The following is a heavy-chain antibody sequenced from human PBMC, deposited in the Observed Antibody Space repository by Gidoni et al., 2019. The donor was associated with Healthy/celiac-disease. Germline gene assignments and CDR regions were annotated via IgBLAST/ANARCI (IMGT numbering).Heavy chain of an antibody. V-gene: IGHV5-10-1*03. J-gene: IGHJ6*02. CDR1: GYSFTSYW. CDR3: ARQGLHDYELTGDYYYYGMDV. CDR2: IDPSDANT. Sequence: EVQLVQSGAEVKKPGESLRISCKGSGYSFTSYWISWVRQMPGKGLEWMGRIDPSDANTNYRPSFQGNVTTAADKSISTAYLQWSSLKASDTAMYYCARQGLHDYELTGDYYYYGMDVWGQGTTVTVSS. D-gene: IGHD3-16*01.